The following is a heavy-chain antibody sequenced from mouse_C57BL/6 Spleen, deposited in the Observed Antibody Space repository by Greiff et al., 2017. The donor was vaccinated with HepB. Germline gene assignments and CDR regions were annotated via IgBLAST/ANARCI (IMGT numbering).Heavy chain of an antibody. Sequence: QVQLKESGAELARPGASVKLSCKASGYTFTSYGISWVKQRTGQGLEWIGEIYPRSGNTYYNEKFKGKATLTADKSSSTAYMELRSLTSEDSAVYFCARLGLGRGFAYWGQGTLVTVSA. J-gene: IGHJ3*01. CDR1: GYTFTSYG. V-gene: IGHV1-81*01. CDR2: IYPRSGNT. D-gene: IGHD4-1*01. CDR3: ARLGLGRGFAY.